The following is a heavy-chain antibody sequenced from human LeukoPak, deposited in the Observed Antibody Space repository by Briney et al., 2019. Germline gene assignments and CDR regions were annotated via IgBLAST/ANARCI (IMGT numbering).Heavy chain of an antibody. CDR2: INHIGST. CDR3: ASGLGYCSSTSCYARYYYYGMDV. V-gene: IGHV4-34*01. Sequence: PSETLSLTCAVYGGSFIGYHWSWIRQPPGKGLEWIGEINHIGSTNYNPSLKSRVTISVDTSKNQFSLKLSSVTAADTAVYYCASGLGYCSSTSCYARYYYYGMDVWGQGTTVAVSS. J-gene: IGHJ6*02. CDR1: GGSFIGYH. D-gene: IGHD2-2*01.